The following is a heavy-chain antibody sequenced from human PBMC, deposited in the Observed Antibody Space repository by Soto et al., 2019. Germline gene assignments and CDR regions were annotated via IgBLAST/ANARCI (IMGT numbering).Heavy chain of an antibody. CDR2: ISGSGGST. Sequence: AGGSLRLSCAASGFTFSSYAMSWVRQAPGKGLEWVSAISGSGGSTYYADSVKGRFTISRDNSKNTLYLQMNSLRAEDTAVYYCAKWDVIRGGLWAFDIWGQGTVVTVSS. V-gene: IGHV3-23*01. CDR3: AKWDVIRGGLWAFDI. CDR1: GFTFSSYA. D-gene: IGHD3-10*01. J-gene: IGHJ3*02.